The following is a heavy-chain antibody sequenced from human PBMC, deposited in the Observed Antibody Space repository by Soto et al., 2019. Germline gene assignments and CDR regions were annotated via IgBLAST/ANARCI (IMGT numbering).Heavy chain of an antibody. Sequence: PSETLSLTCTVSGGSISSYYWSWIRQPPGKGLEWIGYIYYSGSTNYNPSLKSRVTISVDTSKNQFSLKLSSVTAADTAVYYCARGTYDFWSGSLDYWGQGTLVTVS. CDR2: IYYSGST. J-gene: IGHJ4*02. D-gene: IGHD3-3*01. CDR1: GGSISSYY. CDR3: ARGTYDFWSGSLDY. V-gene: IGHV4-59*01.